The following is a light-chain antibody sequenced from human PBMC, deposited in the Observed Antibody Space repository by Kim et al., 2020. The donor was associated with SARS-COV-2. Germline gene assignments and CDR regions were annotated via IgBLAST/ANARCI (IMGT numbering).Light chain of an antibody. V-gene: IGKV1-39*01. CDR2: AAS. CDR1: QSISNY. Sequence: SASVGDRVPLTCRASQSISNYLNWYQQKPGKAPKLLIYAASSLQSGVPSRFSGSGSGTEFTLTISSLQREDFATYYCQQSYRTPYTSGQGTKLEI. CDR3: QQSYRTPYT. J-gene: IGKJ2*01.